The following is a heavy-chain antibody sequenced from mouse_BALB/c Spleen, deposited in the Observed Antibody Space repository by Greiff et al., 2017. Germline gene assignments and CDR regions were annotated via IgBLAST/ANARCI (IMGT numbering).Heavy chain of an antibody. Sequence: VQLQQSGPELVKPGASVKISCKASGYSFTGYFMNWVMQSHGQSLEWIGRINPYNGDTFYNQKFKGKATLTVDKSSSTAHMELRSLASEDSAVYYCARLDFDYWGQGTTLTVSS. CDR3: ARLDFDY. CDR2: INPYNGDT. V-gene: IGHV1-20*02. J-gene: IGHJ2*01. CDR1: GYSFTGYF.